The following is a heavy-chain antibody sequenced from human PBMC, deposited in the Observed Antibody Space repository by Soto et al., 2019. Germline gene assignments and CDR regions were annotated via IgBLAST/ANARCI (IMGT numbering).Heavy chain of an antibody. J-gene: IGHJ6*03. V-gene: IGHV4-59*01. CDR2: IYYSGST. CDR1: GGSISSYY. D-gene: IGHD3-3*01. Sequence: SETLSLTCTVSGGSISSYYWSWIRQPPGKGLEWIGYIYYSGSTNYNPSLKSRVTISVDTSKNQFSLKLSSVTAADTAVYYCARVYDFWSGYPTTYYYYYMDVWGKGTTVTVS. CDR3: ARVYDFWSGYPTTYYYYYMDV.